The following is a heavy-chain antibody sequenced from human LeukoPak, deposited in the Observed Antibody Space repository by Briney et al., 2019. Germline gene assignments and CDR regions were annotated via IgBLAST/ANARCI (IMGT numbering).Heavy chain of an antibody. CDR2: INPNSGGT. CDR1: GYTFTGYY. V-gene: IGHV1-2*02. J-gene: IGHJ4*02. CDR3: ARDRGASGSYYGY. Sequence: ASVKVSCKASGYTFTGYYMHWVRQAPGQGLEWMGWINPNSGGTNYAQKFQGRVTMTRDTSISTAYMELSGLRSDDTAVYYCARDRGASGSYYGYWGQGTLVTVSS. D-gene: IGHD1-26*01.